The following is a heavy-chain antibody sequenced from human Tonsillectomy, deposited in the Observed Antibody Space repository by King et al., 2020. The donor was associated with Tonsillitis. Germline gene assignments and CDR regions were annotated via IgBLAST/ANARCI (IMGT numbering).Heavy chain of an antibody. CDR2: TYYRSKWYS. J-gene: IGHJ4*02. CDR1: GDSVSSNSAA. D-gene: IGHD1-26*01. V-gene: IGHV6-1*01. Sequence: VQLQQSGPGLVKPSQTLPLTCAISGDSVSSNSAAWNWLRQSPSRGLEWLGRTYYRSKWYSDSAVSVKSRITINPDTSKNQFSLQLNSVTPEDTAVYYWARGESGSTVALFHYWGQGTLVTVSS. CDR3: ARGESGSTVALFHY.